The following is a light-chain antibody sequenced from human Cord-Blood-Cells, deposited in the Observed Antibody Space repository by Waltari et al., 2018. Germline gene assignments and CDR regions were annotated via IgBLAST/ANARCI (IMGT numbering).Light chain of an antibody. V-gene: IGLV1-40*01. J-gene: IGLJ2*01. CDR3: HSYDSSLSGVV. Sequence: QSVLTQPPSVSGAPGQRVTISCTGSSSNTGAGYDVHWYQQLPGTAPKLLIYGNSNRPSGVPDRFSGSKSGTSASLAITGLQAEDEADYYCHSYDSSLSGVVFGGGTKLTVL. CDR1: SSNTGAGYD. CDR2: GNS.